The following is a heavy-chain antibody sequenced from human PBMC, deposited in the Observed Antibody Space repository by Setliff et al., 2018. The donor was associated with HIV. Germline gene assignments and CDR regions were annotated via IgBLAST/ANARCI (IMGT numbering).Heavy chain of an antibody. D-gene: IGHD3-3*01. V-gene: IGHV4-59*11. CDR2: IYYSGST. Sequence: SETLSLTCTVSGGSISSHYWSWIRQPPGKGLEWIGYIYYSGSTNYNPSLKSRVTISVDTSKNQFSLRLSSVTAADTAVYYCARGSTYYDFWSGSYYYYMDVWGKGTTVTVSS. CDR1: GGSISSHY. J-gene: IGHJ6*03. CDR3: ARGSTYYDFWSGSYYYYMDV.